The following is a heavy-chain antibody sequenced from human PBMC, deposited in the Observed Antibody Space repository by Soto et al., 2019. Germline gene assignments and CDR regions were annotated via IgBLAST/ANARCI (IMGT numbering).Heavy chain of an antibody. CDR1: GGSISSSSYY. CDR3: ARQYCSSTSCYGIDY. D-gene: IGHD2-2*01. J-gene: IGHJ4*02. CDR2: IYYSGST. Sequence: QLQLQESGPGLVKPSETLSLTCTVSGGSISSSSYYWGWIRQPPGKGLEWIGRIYYSGSTYYNPSLKSRVIISVDTSKNQFSLKLSSVTAADTAVYYCARQYCSSTSCYGIDYWGQGTLVTVSS. V-gene: IGHV4-39*01.